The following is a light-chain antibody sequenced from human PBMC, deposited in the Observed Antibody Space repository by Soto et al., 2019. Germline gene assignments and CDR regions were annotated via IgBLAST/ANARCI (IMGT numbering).Light chain of an antibody. Sequence: ETVMTQSPATLSLSPGERATLSCRASQSVGSKLVWYQQKPGQAPRFLIYGASTRATGIPARFRGSGSGTEFTLTIDSLQSEDFAVYYCQQRSDWPPITFGQGTRLEIK. V-gene: IGKV3-15*01. CDR3: QQRSDWPPIT. J-gene: IGKJ5*01. CDR2: GAS. CDR1: QSVGSK.